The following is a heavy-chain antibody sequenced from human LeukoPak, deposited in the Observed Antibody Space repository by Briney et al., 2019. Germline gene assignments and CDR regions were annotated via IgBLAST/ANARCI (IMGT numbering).Heavy chain of an antibody. D-gene: IGHD6-13*01. CDR3: ARGTLKAAATDFDY. V-gene: IGHV3-20*04. CDR1: GFTFDDYG. CDR2: INWNGGST. Sequence: GRSLRLSCAASGFTFDDYGMSWVRQAPGKGLEWVSGINWNGGSTGYADSVKGRFTISRDNAKNSLYLQMNSLRAEDTALYYCARGTLKAAATDFDYWGQGTLVTVSS. J-gene: IGHJ4*02.